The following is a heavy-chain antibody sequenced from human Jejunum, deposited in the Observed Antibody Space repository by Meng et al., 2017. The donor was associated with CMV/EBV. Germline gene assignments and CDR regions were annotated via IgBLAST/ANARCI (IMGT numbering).Heavy chain of an antibody. CDR2: LHPGDSES. Sequence: GSGYRFASCGLGWVRQMPGKGLEWMGILHPGDSESSYSPSFQGQVTMSADKSISTAYLQWNSLKASGTAMYYCAAQTGLGNDAFDIWGQGTMVTVSS. V-gene: IGHV5-51*01. J-gene: IGHJ3*02. D-gene: IGHD3/OR15-3a*01. CDR3: AAQTGLGNDAFDI. CDR1: GYRFASCG.